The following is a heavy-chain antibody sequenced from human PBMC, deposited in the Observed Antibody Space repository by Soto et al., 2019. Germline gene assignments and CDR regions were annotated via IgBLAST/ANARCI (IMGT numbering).Heavy chain of an antibody. J-gene: IGHJ4*02. V-gene: IGHV3-23*01. CDR2: ISGSGGST. CDR3: TTEQTAYDSSGYYSYFDY. Sequence: EVQLLESGGGLVQPGGSLRLSCAASGFTFSSYAMSWVRQAPGKGLEWVSAISGSGGSTYYADSVKGRFTISRDNSKNTLYLQMNSLKTEDTAVYYCTTEQTAYDSSGYYSYFDYWGQGTLVTVSS. D-gene: IGHD3-22*01. CDR1: GFTFSSYA.